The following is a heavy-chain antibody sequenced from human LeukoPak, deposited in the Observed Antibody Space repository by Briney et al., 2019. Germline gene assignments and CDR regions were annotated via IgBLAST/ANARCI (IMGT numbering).Heavy chain of an antibody. CDR2: IYNSGST. D-gene: IGHD7-27*01. J-gene: IGHJ4*02. CDR1: GHSITRFY. CDR3: AGGDWGSIGY. Sequence: SQSLSLTCTVSGHSITRFYGSWIRQPPGKGRGLIWYIYNSGSTNYTPSLKSRVTISVDTSKNPFSLKLSSVTAADTAVYYCAGGDWGSIGYWGQGTLVTVSS. V-gene: IGHV4-4*09.